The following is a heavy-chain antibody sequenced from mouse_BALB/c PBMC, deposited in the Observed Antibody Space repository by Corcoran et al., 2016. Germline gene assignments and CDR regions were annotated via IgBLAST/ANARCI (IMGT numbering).Heavy chain of an antibody. CDR3: ASRGAYNYFDF. D-gene: IGHD3-1*01. V-gene: IGHV1-26*01. J-gene: IGHJ2*01. CDR2: INTYNGGT. Sequence: EVQLQQSGPELVKPGASMKISCKASGYSFTGYYMHWVKQSHGKNLEWIGYINTYNGGTSYNQKFKGKATLTVDKSSSTAYMELLSLTSEDSAVYYCASRGAYNYFDFWGQGTTLTVSS. CDR1: GYSFTGYY.